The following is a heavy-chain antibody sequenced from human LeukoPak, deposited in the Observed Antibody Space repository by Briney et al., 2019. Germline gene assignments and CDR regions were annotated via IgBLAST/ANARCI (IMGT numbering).Heavy chain of an antibody. V-gene: IGHV4-39*01. CDR2: IYYSGST. J-gene: IGHJ4*02. CDR3: ASQPSYFDY. CDR1: GGSIRSSNYY. Sequence: PSETLSLTCTVSGGSIRSSNYYWGWIRQPPGKGREWIGNIYYSGSTYYNPSLKSRVTISVDTSKNQFSLRLSSVTAADTAVYYCASQPSYFDYWGQGTLVTVSS.